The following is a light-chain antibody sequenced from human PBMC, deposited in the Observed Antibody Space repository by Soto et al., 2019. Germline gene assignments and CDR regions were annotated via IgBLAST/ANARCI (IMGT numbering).Light chain of an antibody. CDR1: QSISRY. CDR2: KAS. Sequence: DIQMTQSPSALSASVGDRVTITCRASQSISRYLAWYQQKPGKAPNLLIYKASSLASGVPSRFSGSGSGTEFTLTISGPQPDDFATYYCQQYNSYSRTFGQGTKLEIK. CDR3: QQYNSYSRT. J-gene: IGKJ2*01. V-gene: IGKV1-5*03.